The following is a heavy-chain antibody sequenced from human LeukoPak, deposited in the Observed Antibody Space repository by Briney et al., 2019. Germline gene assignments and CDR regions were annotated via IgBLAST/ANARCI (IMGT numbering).Heavy chain of an antibody. D-gene: IGHD4-11*01. CDR1: GFTVSSNY. J-gene: IGHJ6*03. V-gene: IGHV3-53*01. CDR3: ARVYSTYPYYYMDV. CDR2: IYSGGYT. Sequence: PGGSLRPSCAASGFTVSSNYMSWVRQAPGKGLEWVSVIYSGGYTYYADSVKGRFTISRDNSKNTLYLQMNSLRAEDMAVYYCARVYSTYPYYYMDVWGKGTTVTVSS.